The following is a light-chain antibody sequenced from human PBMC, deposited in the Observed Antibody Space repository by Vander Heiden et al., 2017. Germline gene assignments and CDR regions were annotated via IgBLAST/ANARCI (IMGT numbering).Light chain of an antibody. Sequence: ELVLTQSPGSLPLSTAERATLSCRAGQNVSSASLAWYQQRPGQAPRLLIYGTSTRATGIPDRFTGSGSETDFTLTIARLEPEDFAVYYCQQYGSSPPMYTFGQGTNLEMK. V-gene: IGKV3-20*01. CDR3: QQYGSSPPMYT. CDR1: QNVSSAS. CDR2: GTS. J-gene: IGKJ2*01.